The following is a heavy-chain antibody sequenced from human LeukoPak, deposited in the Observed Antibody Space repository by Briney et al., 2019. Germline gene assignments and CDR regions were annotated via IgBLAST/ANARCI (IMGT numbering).Heavy chain of an antibody. V-gene: IGHV3-7*01. CDR3: ARDLLDWPQPPMHAFDI. CDR1: GFTFSSYW. J-gene: IGHJ3*02. CDR2: IKQDGSEK. D-gene: IGHD3/OR15-3a*01. Sequence: GGSLRLSCAASGFTFSSYWMSWVRQTPGKGLEWVAIIKQDGSEKYYVDSVKGRFTISRDNAKNSLYLQMNSLRAEDTAVYYCARDLLDWPQPPMHAFDIWGQGTMVTVSS.